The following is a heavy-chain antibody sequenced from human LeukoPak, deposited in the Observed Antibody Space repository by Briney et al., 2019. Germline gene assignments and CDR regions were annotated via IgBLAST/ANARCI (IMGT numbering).Heavy chain of an antibody. CDR1: GYSLSSGYY. J-gene: IGHJ4*02. Sequence: SETLSLTCAVSGYSLSSGYYWGWIRPPPGKGLEWIGSIYHSGSTYYNPSLKSRVTMSVDTSKNQFSLKLSSVTAADTAVYYCARDDDGSGSSYYWGQGTLVTVSS. CDR3: ARDDDGSGSSYY. D-gene: IGHD3-10*01. V-gene: IGHV4-38-2*02. CDR2: IYHSGST.